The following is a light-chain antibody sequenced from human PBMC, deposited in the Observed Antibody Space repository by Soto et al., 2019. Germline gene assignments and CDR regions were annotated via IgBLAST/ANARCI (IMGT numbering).Light chain of an antibody. CDR2: GNS. V-gene: IGLV1-40*01. Sequence: QSVLTQPPSVSGAPGQRVTISCTGSSSNIGAGYDVHWYQQLPGTAPKLLIYGNSNRPSGVPDRFSGSKSGTSATLAITGVQAEDEADYYCQSYESSLSGGVFGGGTKLTVL. J-gene: IGLJ3*02. CDR1: SSNIGAGYD. CDR3: QSYESSLSGGV.